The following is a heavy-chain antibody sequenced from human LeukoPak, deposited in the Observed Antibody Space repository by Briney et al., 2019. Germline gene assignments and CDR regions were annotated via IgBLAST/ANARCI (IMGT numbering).Heavy chain of an antibody. CDR1: GFTFSSYA. CDR3: ARYHLGSYFRDPFDH. J-gene: IGHJ4*02. D-gene: IGHD3-10*01. Sequence: GRSLRLSCAASGFTFSSYAMHWVRQAPGKGLEWVAVISYDGSNKYYADSVKGRFTISRDNSKNTLYLQMNSLRAEDTAVYYCARYHLGSYFRDPFDHWGQGTLVTVSS. CDR2: ISYDGSNK. V-gene: IGHV3-30-3*01.